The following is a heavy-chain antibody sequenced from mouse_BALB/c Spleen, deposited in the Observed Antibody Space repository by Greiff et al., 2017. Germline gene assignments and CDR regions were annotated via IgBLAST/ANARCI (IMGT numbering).Heavy chain of an antibody. CDR3: ARTDYDEAWFAY. Sequence: VQLQQSAAELARPGASVKMSCKASGYTFTSYTMHWVKQRPGQGLEWIGYINPSSGYTEYNQKFKDKTTLTADKSSSTAYMQLSSLTSEDSAVYYCARTDYDEAWFAYWGQGTLVTVSA. CDR1: GYTFTSYT. V-gene: IGHV1-4*02. J-gene: IGHJ3*01. D-gene: IGHD2-4*01. CDR2: INPSSGYT.